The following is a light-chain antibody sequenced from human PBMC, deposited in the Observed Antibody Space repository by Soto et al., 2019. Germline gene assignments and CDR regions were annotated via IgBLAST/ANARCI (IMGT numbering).Light chain of an antibody. CDR2: GAS. J-gene: IGKJ1*01. CDR3: QQYASSLT. V-gene: IGKV3-20*01. CDR1: QSVDSAF. Sequence: EIVLTQSPGSLSLSLGERATLSCRASQSVDSAFFAWYQQKPGQPPRLLMYGASRRATGIPDRFSGSGSGTDFTLSIGRLEPEAFAVYYCQQYASSLTFGQGTKVEI.